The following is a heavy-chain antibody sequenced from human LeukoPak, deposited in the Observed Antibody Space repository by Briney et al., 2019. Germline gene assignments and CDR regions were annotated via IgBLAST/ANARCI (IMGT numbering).Heavy chain of an antibody. Sequence: SVKVSCKASGGTFISYAISWVRQAPGQGLEWMGRIIPILGIANYAQKFQGRVTITADKSTSTAYMELSSLRSEDTAVYYCARPRRNLGPNHYYYYGMDVWGQGTTVTVSS. V-gene: IGHV1-69*04. CDR2: IIPILGIA. CDR1: GGTFISYA. CDR3: ARPRRNLGPNHYYYYGMDV. J-gene: IGHJ6*02. D-gene: IGHD1-14*01.